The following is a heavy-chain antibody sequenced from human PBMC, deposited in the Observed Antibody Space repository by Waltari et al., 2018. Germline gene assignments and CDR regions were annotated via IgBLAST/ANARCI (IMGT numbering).Heavy chain of an antibody. J-gene: IGHJ4*02. Sequence: QLFESGGGSVQPGGSLRLSCVASGFNFNTYAMTWVRQAPGKCWRGGSAIGSGGPTTNYAESVRGRFTISRDNSKNTRFLQMTSLRVDDTAIYYCASSVVMVPSATHTLDNWGRRTLVTVSS. D-gene: IGHD2-21*01. CDR3: ASSVVMVPSATHTLDN. CDR2: IGSGGPTT. CDR1: GFNFNTYA. V-gene: IGHV3-23*01.